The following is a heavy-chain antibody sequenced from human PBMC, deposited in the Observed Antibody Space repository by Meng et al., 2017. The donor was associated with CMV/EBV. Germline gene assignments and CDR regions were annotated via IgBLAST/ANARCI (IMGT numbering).Heavy chain of an antibody. CDR2: ISSNGGST. J-gene: IGHJ6*02. CDR1: GFTFSSYA. CDR3: ARDGDGSGSYVGMDV. V-gene: IGHV3-64*02. D-gene: IGHD3-10*01. Sequence: GESLKISCAASGFTFSSYAMHWVRQAPGKGLEYVSAISSNGGSTYYADSVKGRFTISRDNSKNTLYLQMGSLRAEDMAVYYCARDGDGSGSYVGMDVWGQGTTVTVSS.